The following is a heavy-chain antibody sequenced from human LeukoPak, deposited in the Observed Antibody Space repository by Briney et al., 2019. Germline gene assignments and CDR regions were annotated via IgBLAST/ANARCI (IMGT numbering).Heavy chain of an antibody. CDR2: MNPNSGNT. Sequence: ASVKVSCKASGYTFSSYDINWVRQAPGQGLEWMGWMNPNSGNTGYAQKFQGRVTMTRNTSISTAYMELSSLRSEDTAVYYCARGDYYDSSEDYWGQGTLVTVSS. D-gene: IGHD3-22*01. V-gene: IGHV1-8*01. J-gene: IGHJ4*02. CDR1: GYTFSSYD. CDR3: ARGDYYDSSEDY.